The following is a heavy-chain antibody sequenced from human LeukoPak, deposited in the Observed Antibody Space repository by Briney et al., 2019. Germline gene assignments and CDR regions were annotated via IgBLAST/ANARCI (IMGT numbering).Heavy chain of an antibody. Sequence: GGSLRLSCAAFGLTVSSNYMSWVRQAPGKGLEWVSVIYSGGSTYYADSVKGRFTISRDNSKNTLYLQMNSLRAEDTAVYYCAHATDDILTGYYFDYWVQGTLVTVSS. CDR2: IYSGGST. J-gene: IGHJ4*02. CDR1: GLTVSSNY. CDR3: AHATDDILTGYYFDY. V-gene: IGHV3-53*01. D-gene: IGHD3-9*01.